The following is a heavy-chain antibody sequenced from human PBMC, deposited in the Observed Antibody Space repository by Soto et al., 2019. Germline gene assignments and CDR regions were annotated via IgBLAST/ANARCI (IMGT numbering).Heavy chain of an antibody. CDR3: AREQQLVFNWFDP. J-gene: IGHJ5*02. D-gene: IGHD6-13*01. CDR2: IYYSGST. V-gene: IGHV4-31*03. Sequence: SETLSLTCTVSGGSISSGGYYWSWIRQHPGKGLEWIGYIYYSGSTYYNPSLKSRVTISVDTSKNQFSLKLSSVTAADTAVYYCAREQQLVFNWFDPWGQGTLVTVSS. CDR1: GGSISSGGYY.